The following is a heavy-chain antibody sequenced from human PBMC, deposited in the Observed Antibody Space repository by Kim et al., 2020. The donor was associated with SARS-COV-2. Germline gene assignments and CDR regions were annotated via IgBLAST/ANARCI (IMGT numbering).Heavy chain of an antibody. Sequence: SETLSLTCTVSGGSINSYYWSWIRQPPGKGLEWIGYIYYSGNTNYNPSLKSRVTVSVDTSKNQFTMKLSSVTAADTAVYYLARHGGYVPYFDYWGQGTL. CDR3: ARHGGYVPYFDY. D-gene: IGHD5-12*01. V-gene: IGHV4-59*08. CDR2: IYYSGNT. J-gene: IGHJ4*02. CDR1: GGSINSYY.